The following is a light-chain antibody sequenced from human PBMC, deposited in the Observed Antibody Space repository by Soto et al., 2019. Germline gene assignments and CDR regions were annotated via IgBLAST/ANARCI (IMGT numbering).Light chain of an antibody. Sequence: QTVVTQPPSASASLGASVTLTCTLSSDYSFYKVDWYQLRPGRGPRFVMRVGPNGIVGSRGDGIPDRFSVSGSGLNRYLTIKNIQEDDESDYHCGADHGSGTNFVYVFATGTKLTVL. CDR3: GADHGSGTNFVYV. CDR2: VGPNGIVG. V-gene: IGLV9-49*03. CDR1: SDYSFYK. J-gene: IGLJ1*01.